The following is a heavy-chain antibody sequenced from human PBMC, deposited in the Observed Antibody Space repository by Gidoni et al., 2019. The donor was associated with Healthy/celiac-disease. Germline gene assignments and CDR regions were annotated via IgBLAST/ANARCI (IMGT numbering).Heavy chain of an antibody. V-gene: IGHV3-11*01. Sequence: QVQLVESGGGLVKPGGSLRLSCAASGFTFSDSYMGWIRQAPGKGLEWVSYISSSGSTIYYADSVKGRFTISRDNAKNSLYLQMNSLRAEDTAVYYCARDRAVVVITGHDAFDIWGQGTMVTVSS. CDR1: GFTFSDSY. CDR3: ARDRAVVVITGHDAFDI. J-gene: IGHJ3*02. CDR2: ISSSGSTI. D-gene: IGHD3-22*01.